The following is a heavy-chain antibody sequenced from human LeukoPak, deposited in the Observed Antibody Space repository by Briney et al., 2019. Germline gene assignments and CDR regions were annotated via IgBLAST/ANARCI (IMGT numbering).Heavy chain of an antibody. V-gene: IGHV4-59*12. CDR2: IYYSGST. CDR3: ARGLLLNTAMDN. Sequence: SETLSLTCTVSGGSISSYYWSWIRQPPGKGLEWIGYIYYSGSTNYNPSLKSRVTISVDTSKNQFSLKLSSVTAADTAVYYCARGLLLNTAMDNWGQGTLVTVSS. D-gene: IGHD5-18*01. CDR1: GGSISSYY. J-gene: IGHJ4*02.